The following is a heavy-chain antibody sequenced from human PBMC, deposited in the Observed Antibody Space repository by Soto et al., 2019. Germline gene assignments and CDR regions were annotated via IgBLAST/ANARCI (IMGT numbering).Heavy chain of an antibody. D-gene: IGHD2-2*01. CDR3: ARDRVVPAAYYYYGMDV. V-gene: IGHV4-34*01. Sequence: PSETLSLTCAVYGGSFSGYYWSWIRQPPGKGLEWIGEINHSGSTNYNPSLKSRVTISVDTSKNQFSLKLSSVTAADTAVYYCARDRVVPAAYYYYGMDVWGQGTTVTVS. CDR1: GGSFSGYY. J-gene: IGHJ6*02. CDR2: INHSGST.